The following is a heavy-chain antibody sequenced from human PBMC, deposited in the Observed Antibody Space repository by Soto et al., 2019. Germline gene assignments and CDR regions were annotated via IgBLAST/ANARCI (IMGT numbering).Heavy chain of an antibody. D-gene: IGHD6-13*01. CDR3: AKVGPLYSSSGYTLVGYYYGMDV. V-gene: IGHV3-30*18. J-gene: IGHJ6*02. CDR2: ISYDGSNK. CDR1: GFTFSSYG. Sequence: GGSLRLSCAASGFTFSSYGMHWVRQAPGKGLEWVAVISYDGSNKYYADSVKGRFTISRDNSKNTLYLQMNSLRAEDTAVYYCAKVGPLYSSSGYTLVGYYYGMDVGGQGTRVTVSS.